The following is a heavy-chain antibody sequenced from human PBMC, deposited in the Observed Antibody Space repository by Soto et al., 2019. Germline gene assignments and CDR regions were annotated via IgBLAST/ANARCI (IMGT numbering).Heavy chain of an antibody. Sequence: ESLKISCKGSECIFTRNWIAWVRQMPGKGLEWMGIIYPGDSDTRYSPSFQGQVSISADKSIRTTYLQWSSLKASDTAKYYCARAQRITLVRGVTQSPYYFNGLDVWGQGTTVTVSS. V-gene: IGHV5-51*01. CDR2: IYPGDSDT. CDR1: ECIFTRNW. CDR3: ARAQRITLVRGVTQSPYYFNGLDV. J-gene: IGHJ6*02. D-gene: IGHD3-10*01.